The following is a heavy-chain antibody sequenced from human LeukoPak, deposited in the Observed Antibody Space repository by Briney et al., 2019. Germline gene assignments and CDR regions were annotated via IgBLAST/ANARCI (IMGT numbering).Heavy chain of an antibody. CDR3: TTQTYYYDSSGYLSIDY. D-gene: IGHD3-22*01. CDR1: GFTFSNAW. J-gene: IGHJ4*02. Sequence: GGSLRLSCAASGFTFSNAWMSWVRQAPGKGLEWVGRIKSKTDGGTTDYAAPVKGRFTISRGDSKNTLYLQMNSLKTEDTAVYYCTTQTYYYDSSGYLSIDYWGQGTLVTVSS. V-gene: IGHV3-15*01. CDR2: IKSKTDGGTT.